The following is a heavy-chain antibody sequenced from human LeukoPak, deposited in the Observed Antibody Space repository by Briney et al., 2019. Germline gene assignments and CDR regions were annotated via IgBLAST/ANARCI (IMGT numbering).Heavy chain of an antibody. V-gene: IGHV4-34*01. J-gene: IGHJ4*02. CDR2: INHSGST. CDR1: GGSFSGYC. CDR3: ARGGRWFGELFRY. D-gene: IGHD3-10*01. Sequence: SETLSLTCAVYGGSFSGYCWSWIRQPPGKGLEWIGEINHSGSTNYNPSLKSRVTISVDTSKNQFSLKLSSVTAADTAVYYCARGGRWFGELFRYWGQGTLVTVSS.